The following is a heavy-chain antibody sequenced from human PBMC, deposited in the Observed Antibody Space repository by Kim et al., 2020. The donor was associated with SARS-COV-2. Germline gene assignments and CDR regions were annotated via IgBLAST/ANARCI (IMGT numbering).Heavy chain of an antibody. J-gene: IGHJ4*01. Sequence: SVKVSCKASGDTFSSHAIIWVRQAPGQGLEWMGRIVTVYDNTNYAPKFKGRVTFTADSSTNTAYMDMASLRSDDTAVYYCARGGLRLASIVAYDFD. CDR1: GDTFSSHA. V-gene: IGHV1-69*13. D-gene: IGHD3-3*01. CDR3: ARGGLRLASIVAYDFD. CDR2: IVTVYDNT.